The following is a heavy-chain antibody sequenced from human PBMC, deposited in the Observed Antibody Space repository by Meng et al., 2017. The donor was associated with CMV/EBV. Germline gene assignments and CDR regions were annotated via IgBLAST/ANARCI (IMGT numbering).Heavy chain of an antibody. CDR2: IYYSGST. CDR1: GGSISSYY. V-gene: IGHV4-59*01. CDR3: AGQNVAAAAGTVFDY. Sequence: SETLSLTCTVSGGSISSYYWSWIRQPPGKGLEWIGYIYYSGSTNYNPSLKSRVTISVDTSKNQFSLKRSSVTAADTAVYYCAGQNVAAAAGTVFDYWGQGTLVTVSS. D-gene: IGHD6-13*01. J-gene: IGHJ4*02.